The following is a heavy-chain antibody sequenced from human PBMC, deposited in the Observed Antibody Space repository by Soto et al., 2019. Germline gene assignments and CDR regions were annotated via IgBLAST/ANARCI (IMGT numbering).Heavy chain of an antibody. D-gene: IGHD2-21*02. CDR3: ARVRTAVKGGNYYGMDV. J-gene: IGHJ6*02. V-gene: IGHV3-33*01. CDR1: GFTFSSYG. CDR2: IWYDGSNK. Sequence: GGSLRLSCAASGFTFSSYGMHWVRQAPGKGLEWVAVIWYDGSNKYYADSVKGRFTISRDNSKNTLYLQMNSLRAEDTAVYYCARVRTAVKGGNYYGMDVWGQGTTVTVS.